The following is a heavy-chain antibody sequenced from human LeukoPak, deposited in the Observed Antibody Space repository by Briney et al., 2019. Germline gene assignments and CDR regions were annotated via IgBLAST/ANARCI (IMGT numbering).Heavy chain of an antibody. J-gene: IGHJ5*02. CDR3: AKNGQTGFSFDP. CDR1: GGSISAYR. Sequence: SETLSLTCTVSGGSISAYRWSWIRQSAGKGLEWIGLIYTSGSTNYNPSLKSRVTMSVDTSKNQFSLKLSSVTAADTAVYYCAKNGQTGFSFDPWGQGTLVTVSS. D-gene: IGHD3-9*01. CDR2: IYTSGST. V-gene: IGHV4-4*07.